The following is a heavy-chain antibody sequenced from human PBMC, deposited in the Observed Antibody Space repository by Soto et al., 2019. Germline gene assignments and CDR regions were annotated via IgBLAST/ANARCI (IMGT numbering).Heavy chain of an antibody. CDR3: AKEVAEAVAGISPIDY. J-gene: IGHJ4*02. CDR1: GFTFSSYA. V-gene: IGHV3-23*01. CDR2: ISGSGGST. Sequence: EVQLLESGGGLVQPVGSLRLSCAASGFTFSSYAMSWVRQAPGKGLEWVSAISGSGGSTYYADSVKGRFTISRDNSKNTLYLQMNSLRAEDTAVYYCAKEVAEAVAGISPIDYWGQGTLVTVSS. D-gene: IGHD6-19*01.